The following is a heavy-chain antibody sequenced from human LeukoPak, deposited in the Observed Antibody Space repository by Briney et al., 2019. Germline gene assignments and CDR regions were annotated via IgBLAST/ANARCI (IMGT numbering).Heavy chain of an antibody. V-gene: IGHV1-24*01. J-gene: IGHJ5*02. D-gene: IGHD4-23*01. CDR3: AREPEVYGGKYNWFDP. CDR2: FDPEDGET. Sequence: ASVKVSCKVSGYTLTELSMHWVRQAPGKGLEWMGGFDPEDGETIYAQKFQGRVTMTEDTSTDTAYMELSSLRSEDTAVYYCAREPEVYGGKYNWFDPWGQGTLVTVSS. CDR1: GYTLTELS.